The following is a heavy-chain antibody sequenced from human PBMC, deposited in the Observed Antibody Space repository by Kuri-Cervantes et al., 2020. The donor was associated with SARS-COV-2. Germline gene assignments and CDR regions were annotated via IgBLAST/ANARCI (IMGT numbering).Heavy chain of an antibody. J-gene: IGHJ4*02. Sequence: LRLSCTVSGDSISSNSYFWGWIRQPPGRGLEWIGNIYYSGSTYYNPSLKSRVTISVDTSKKQFSLKLSSVTAADTAIYYCVRAAAGIYHFDYWGQGTLVTVSS. D-gene: IGHD6-13*01. CDR3: VRAAAGIYHFDY. CDR2: IYYSGST. CDR1: GDSISSNSYF. V-gene: IGHV4-39*01.